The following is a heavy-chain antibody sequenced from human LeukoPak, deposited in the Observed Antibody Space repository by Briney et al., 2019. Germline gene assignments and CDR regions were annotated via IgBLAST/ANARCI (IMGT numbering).Heavy chain of an antibody. D-gene: IGHD3-22*01. CDR1: GGSFSGYY. CDR2: INHSGST. Sequence: PETLSLTCAVYGGSFSGYYWSWIRQPPGKGLEWIGEINHSGSTNYNPSLKSRVTISVDTSKNQFSLKLSSVTAADTAVYYCARAKKGGGYGFDYWGQGTLVTVSS. J-gene: IGHJ4*02. CDR3: ARAKKGGGYGFDY. V-gene: IGHV4-34*01.